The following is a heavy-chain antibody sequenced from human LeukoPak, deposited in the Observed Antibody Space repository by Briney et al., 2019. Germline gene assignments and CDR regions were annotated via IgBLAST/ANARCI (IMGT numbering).Heavy chain of an antibody. CDR2: IKSDGSST. J-gene: IGHJ4*02. V-gene: IGHV3-74*01. D-gene: IGHD3-10*01. CDR3: ASELRLGY. Sequence: GGSLRLSCAASGFTFTNYWMHWVRQVPGKGLVWVSRIKSDGSSTHYADSVKGRFTISRDNARNTLYLQMNSLGAEDTAVYYCASELRLGYWGQGILVTVSS. CDR1: GFTFTNYW.